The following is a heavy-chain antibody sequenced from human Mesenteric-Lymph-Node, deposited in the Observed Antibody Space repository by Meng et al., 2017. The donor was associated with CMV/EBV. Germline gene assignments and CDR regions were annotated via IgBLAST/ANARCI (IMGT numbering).Heavy chain of an antibody. J-gene: IGHJ5*02. CDR3: AKDKNGDRIDWLDP. CDR1: GFPLSRCA. V-gene: IGHV3-23*03. Sequence: ASGFPLSRCAMRWVRQAPGKGLEWVSVIYSGGSGTYYADSVKGRFIISRDYSKSTLYLQMNSLRVEDTAVYYCAKDKNGDRIDWLDPWGQGTLVTVSS. CDR2: IYSGGSGT. D-gene: IGHD7-27*01.